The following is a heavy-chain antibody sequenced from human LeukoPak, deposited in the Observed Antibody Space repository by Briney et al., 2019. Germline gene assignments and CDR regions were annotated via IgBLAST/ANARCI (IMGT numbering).Heavy chain of an antibody. CDR3: ARPGSIAAAGMWAYYFDY. V-gene: IGHV4-34*01. CDR2: INHSGST. CDR1: GGSFSGYY. J-gene: IGHJ4*02. Sequence: KASETLSLTCAVHGGSFSGYYWSWIRQPPGKGLEWIGEINHSGSTNYNPSLKSRVTISVDTSKNQFSLKLSSVTAADTAVYYCARPGSIAAAGMWAYYFDYWGQGTLVTVSS. D-gene: IGHD6-13*01.